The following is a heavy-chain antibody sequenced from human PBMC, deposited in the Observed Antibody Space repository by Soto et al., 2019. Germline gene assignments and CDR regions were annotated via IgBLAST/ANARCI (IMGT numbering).Heavy chain of an antibody. D-gene: IGHD5-12*01. J-gene: IGHJ4*02. V-gene: IGHV3-23*01. CDR1: GFTFSSYA. CDR2: ISGSGGST. CDR3: AKDPFRYSGYELFDY. Sequence: HPGGSLRLSCAASGFTFSSYAMSWVRQAPGKGLEWVSAISGSGGSTYYADSVKGRFTISRDNSKNTLYLQMNSLRAEDTAVYYCAKDPFRYSGYELFDYWGQGTLVTVSS.